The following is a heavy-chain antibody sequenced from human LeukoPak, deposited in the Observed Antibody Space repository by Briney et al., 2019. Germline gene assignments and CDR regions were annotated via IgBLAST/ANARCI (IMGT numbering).Heavy chain of an antibody. Sequence: LTCTVSGDSLTGYYWGWIRHPPGKGLEWVSSIRSSSSHIYYAHSEKGRFTIPRDNAKNSLYLQMNSLRAENTAVYDCARGDRGYSYGYREYYLDYWGEGTLVTVSS. D-gene: IGHD5-18*01. CDR3: ARGDRGYSYGYREYYLDY. CDR1: GDSLTGYY. CDR2: IRSSSSHI. J-gene: IGHJ4*02. V-gene: IGHV3-11*04.